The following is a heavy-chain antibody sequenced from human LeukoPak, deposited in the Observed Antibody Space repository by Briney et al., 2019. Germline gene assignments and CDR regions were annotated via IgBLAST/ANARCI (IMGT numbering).Heavy chain of an antibody. J-gene: IGHJ6*03. CDR3: ARGEFYGYATEAYYYYYMDV. CDR2: ISAYNGNT. D-gene: IGHD5-18*01. V-gene: IGHV1-18*01. Sequence: ASVKVSCNASGYTFTSYGVSWVRQAPGQGLEWMGWISAYNGNTNYAQKLQGRATMTTDTSTITAYMELRSLRSDDTAVYYCARGEFYGYATEAYYYYYMDVWGKGTTVTVSS. CDR1: GYTFTSYG.